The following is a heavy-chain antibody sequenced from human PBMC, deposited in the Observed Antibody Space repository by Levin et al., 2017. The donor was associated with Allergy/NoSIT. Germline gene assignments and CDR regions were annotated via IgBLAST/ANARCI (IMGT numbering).Heavy chain of an antibody. CDR3: ARVGGDYLLGLY. CDR2: IKQDGSEK. Sequence: LSLTCAASGFSFGSSWMSWVRQAPGKGLEWVANIKQDGSEKYYVDSVKGRFSISRDNAKNSLYLQMNSLRAEDTGVYYCARVGGDYLLGLYWGQGTLVTVSS. V-gene: IGHV3-7*04. CDR1: GFSFGSSW. D-gene: IGHD4-17*01. J-gene: IGHJ4*02.